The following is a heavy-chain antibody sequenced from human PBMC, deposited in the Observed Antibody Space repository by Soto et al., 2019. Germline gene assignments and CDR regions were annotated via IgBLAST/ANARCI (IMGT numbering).Heavy chain of an antibody. Sequence: QVQLVESGGGVVQPGRSLRLSCAASGFTFSSYGMHWVRQAPGKGLEWVAVISYDGSNKYYADSVKGRFTISRDNSKNTLYMQMNSLRAGDTAVYYCAKGVRCSSTSCLDYWGQGTLVTVSA. D-gene: IGHD2-2*01. J-gene: IGHJ4*02. CDR2: ISYDGSNK. V-gene: IGHV3-30*18. CDR3: AKGVRCSSTSCLDY. CDR1: GFTFSSYG.